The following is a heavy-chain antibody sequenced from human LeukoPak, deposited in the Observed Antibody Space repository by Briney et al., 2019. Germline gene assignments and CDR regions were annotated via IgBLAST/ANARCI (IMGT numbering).Heavy chain of an antibody. CDR1: GYTPTELS. Sequence: GASVKVSCKVSGYTPTELSVHWVRQAPGKGLEWMGGFDPEDGETIYAQKFQGRVTMTEDTSTDTAYMELSSLRSEDTAVYYCATSLPYYYGSGSYYFVFDYWGQGTLVTVSS. V-gene: IGHV1-24*01. J-gene: IGHJ4*02. CDR2: FDPEDGET. D-gene: IGHD3-10*01. CDR3: ATSLPYYYGSGSYYFVFDY.